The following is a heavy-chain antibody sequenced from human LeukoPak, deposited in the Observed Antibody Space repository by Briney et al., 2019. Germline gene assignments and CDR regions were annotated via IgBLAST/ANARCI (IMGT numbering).Heavy chain of an antibody. CDR1: GYDFTSYY. CDR2: VSPSSGST. CDR3: ARGSSTAVVILDPYYFDS. D-gene: IGHD3-22*01. V-gene: IGHV1-46*01. Sequence: GASVKVSCKASGYDFTSYYMHWLRQAPGQGLEWMAIVSPSSGSTSFAQKFQGRLSMTRDTSTNTVYMELRSLRSEDTAVYYCARGSSTAVVILDPYYFDSWGQGTLVTVSS. J-gene: IGHJ4*02.